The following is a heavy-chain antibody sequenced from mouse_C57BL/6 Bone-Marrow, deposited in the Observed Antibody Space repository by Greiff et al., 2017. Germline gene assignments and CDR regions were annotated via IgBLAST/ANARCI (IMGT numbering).Heavy chain of an antibody. J-gene: IGHJ4*01. D-gene: IGHD1-1*01. CDR2: INPNYGTT. CDR1: GYSFTDYN. CDR3: ARKWTTVVADYAMDY. V-gene: IGHV1-39*01. Sequence: EVQRVESGPELVKPGASVKISCKASGYSFTDYNMNWVKQSNGKSLEWIGVINPNYGTTSYNQKFKGKATLTVDQSSSTAYMQLNSLTSEDSAVYYCARKWTTVVADYAMDYWGQGTSVTVSS.